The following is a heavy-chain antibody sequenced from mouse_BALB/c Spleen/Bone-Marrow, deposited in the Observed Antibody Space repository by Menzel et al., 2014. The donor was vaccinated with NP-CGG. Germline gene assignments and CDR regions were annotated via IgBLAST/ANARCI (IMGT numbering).Heavy chain of an antibody. D-gene: IGHD2-14*01. Sequence: QVQLKESGPELVKPGASVRISCKASGYTFTTYYIHWVKQRPGQGLEWIGWIYPGNVNTNYGEKFKGKATLTADKSSSTAYMQLSSLTSEDSAVYFCARGGYDGAWFAYWGQGTLVTVSA. V-gene: IGHV1S56*01. CDR1: GYTFTTYY. CDR3: ARGGYDGAWFAY. CDR2: IYPGNVNT. J-gene: IGHJ3*01.